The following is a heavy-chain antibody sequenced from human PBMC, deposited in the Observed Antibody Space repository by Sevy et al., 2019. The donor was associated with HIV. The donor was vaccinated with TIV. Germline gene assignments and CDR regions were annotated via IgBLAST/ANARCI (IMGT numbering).Heavy chain of an antibody. CDR2: ISSSGSTI. CDR3: AGDFNNDYSNYGPYYYYGMDV. CDR1: GFTFSDYY. V-gene: IGHV3-11*01. Sequence: GESLKISCAASGFTFSDYYMSWIRQAPGKGLEWVSYISSSGSTIYYADSVKGRFTISRDNAKNSLYLQMNSLRAEDTAVYYCAGDFNNDYSNYGPYYYYGMDVWGQGTTVTVSS. D-gene: IGHD4-4*01. J-gene: IGHJ6*02.